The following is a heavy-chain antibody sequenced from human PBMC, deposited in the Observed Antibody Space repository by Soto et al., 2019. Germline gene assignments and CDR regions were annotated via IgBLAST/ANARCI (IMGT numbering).Heavy chain of an antibody. CDR2: IYYSGST. J-gene: IGHJ6*02. V-gene: IGHV4-30-4*01. Sequence: SETLSLTCTVSGGSISSGDYYWSWIRQPPGKGLEWIGYIYYSGSTYYNPSLKSRVTISVDTSKNQFSLKLSSVTAADTAVYYCAREDIVVVPAAQRGYYYGMDVWGQGTTVTVSS. D-gene: IGHD2-2*01. CDR1: GGSISSGDYY. CDR3: AREDIVVVPAAQRGYYYGMDV.